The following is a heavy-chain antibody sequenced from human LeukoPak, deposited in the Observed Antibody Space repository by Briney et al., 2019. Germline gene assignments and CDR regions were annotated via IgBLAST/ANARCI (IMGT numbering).Heavy chain of an antibody. V-gene: IGHV4-61*05. CDR1: GGSISSGSYY. Sequence: SETLSLTCTVSGGSISSGSYYWGWIRQPPGKGLEWIGYIYYSGSTNYNPSLKSRVTISVDPSKNQFSLKLSSVTAADTAVYYCASLRPGNYDILTGYYLGPRWYFDLWGRGTLVTVSS. CDR2: IYYSGST. J-gene: IGHJ2*01. CDR3: ASLRPGNYDILTGYYLGPRWYFDL. D-gene: IGHD3-9*01.